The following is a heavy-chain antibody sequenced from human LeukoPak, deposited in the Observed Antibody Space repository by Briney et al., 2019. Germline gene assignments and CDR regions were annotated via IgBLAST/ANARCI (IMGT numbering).Heavy chain of an antibody. CDR3: AHSVDSSGYYYRGAFDI. Sequence: SGPTLVKPTQTLTLTCTFSGFSLSTSGVGVGWIRQPPGKALEWLALIYWDDDKRYSPSLKSRLTITKDTSKNQVVLTMTNMDPVDTATYYCAHSVDSSGYYYRGAFDIWGQGTMVTVSS. CDR2: IYWDDDK. V-gene: IGHV2-5*02. CDR1: GFSLSTSGVG. D-gene: IGHD3-22*01. J-gene: IGHJ3*02.